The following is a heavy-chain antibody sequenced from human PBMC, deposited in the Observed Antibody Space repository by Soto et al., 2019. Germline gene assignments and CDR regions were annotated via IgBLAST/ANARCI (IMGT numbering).Heavy chain of an antibody. J-gene: IGHJ6*02. V-gene: IGHV5-51*01. D-gene: IGHD6-6*01. CDR1: GYSFTSYW. CDR2: IYPGDSDT. Sequence: GESLKISCKGSGYSFTSYWIGWVRQMPGKGLEWMGIIYPGDSDTRYSPSFQGQVTISADKSISTAYLQWSSLKASDTAMYYCASPSIAARPDDYYYGMDVWGQGTTVTVSS. CDR3: ASPSIAARPDDYYYGMDV.